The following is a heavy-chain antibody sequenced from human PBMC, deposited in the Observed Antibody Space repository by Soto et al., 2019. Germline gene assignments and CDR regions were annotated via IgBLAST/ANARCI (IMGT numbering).Heavy chain of an antibody. J-gene: IGHJ4*02. V-gene: IGHV3-48*01. CDR1: GFTFSSYS. CDR3: TRDLNYGLLDS. Sequence: EVQLVESGGGLVQPGGSLRLSCAASGFTFSSYSMNWVRQAPGKGLEWVSYISSSSSTIYYADSVKGRFTISRDNAKNSLYLQMNSLRAEDTAEYYCTRDLNYGLLDSWGQGTLVTVSS. D-gene: IGHD4-17*01. CDR2: ISSSSSTI.